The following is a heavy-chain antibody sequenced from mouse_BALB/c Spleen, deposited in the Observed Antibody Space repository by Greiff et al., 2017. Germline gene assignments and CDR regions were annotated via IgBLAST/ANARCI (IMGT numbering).Heavy chain of an antibody. J-gene: IGHJ4*01. CDR1: GYTFTSYT. V-gene: IGHV1-4*02. Sequence: VQLQQSAAELARPGASVKMSCKASGYTFTSYTMHWVKQRPGQGLEWIGYINPSSGYTEYNQKFKDKTTLTADKSSSTAYMQLSSLTSEDSAVYYCARSGRYEAMDYWGQGTSVTVSS. D-gene: IGHD2-14*01. CDR3: ARSGRYEAMDY. CDR2: INPSSGYT.